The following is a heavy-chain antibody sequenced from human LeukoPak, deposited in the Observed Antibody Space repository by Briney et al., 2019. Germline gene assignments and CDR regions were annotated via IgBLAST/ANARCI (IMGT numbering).Heavy chain of an antibody. CDR1: GFTFNIYA. J-gene: IGHJ4*02. CDR3: AKDRPNYYESNGHYYRRDGVC. D-gene: IGHD3-22*01. CDR2: ISSKSDYT. Sequence: GGSLRRSCAASGFTFNIYAMSCVRQAAGKGLEWVSSISSKSDYTFYAGSVKGRFTISRDNSRNTLYLQMNSLRAEDTAIYYCAKDRPNYYESNGHYYRRDGVCWGQGTLVTVSS. V-gene: IGHV3-23*01.